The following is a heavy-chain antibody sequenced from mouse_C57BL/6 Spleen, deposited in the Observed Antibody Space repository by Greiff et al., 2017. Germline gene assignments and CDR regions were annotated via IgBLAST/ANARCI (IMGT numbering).Heavy chain of an antibody. CDR2: IDPSDSYT. V-gene: IGHV1-69*01. D-gene: IGHD1-1*01. CDR1: GYTFTSYW. J-gene: IGHJ2*01. Sequence: VKLQQSGAELVMPGASVKLSCKASGYTFTSYWMHWVKQRPGQGLEWIGEIDPSDSYTNYNQKFKGKSTLTVDKSSSTAYMQLSSLTSEDSAVYYCARQITTVVVEGFFDYWGQGTTLTVSS. CDR3: ARQITTVVVEGFFDY.